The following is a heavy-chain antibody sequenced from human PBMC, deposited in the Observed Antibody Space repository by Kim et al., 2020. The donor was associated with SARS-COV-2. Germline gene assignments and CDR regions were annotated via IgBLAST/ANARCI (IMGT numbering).Heavy chain of an antibody. CDR3: AKDPKHWGSGSYFRY. V-gene: IGHV3-23*01. D-gene: IGHD3-10*01. Sequence: SVKGRFTISRDNSKNTLYLQMNSRRAEDTAVYYCAKDPKHWGSGSYFRYWGQGTLVTVSS. J-gene: IGHJ4*02.